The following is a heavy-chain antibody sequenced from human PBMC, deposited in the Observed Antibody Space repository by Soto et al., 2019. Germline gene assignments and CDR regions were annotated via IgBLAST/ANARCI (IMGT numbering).Heavy chain of an antibody. CDR3: ARGSSFYFWSGFYGMGV. CDR2: INHSGST. V-gene: IGHV4-34*01. Sequence: ETLSLTCAVYGGSFSGYYWSWIRQPPGKGLEWIGEINHSGSTNYNPSLKSRVTISVDTSKNQFSLKLSSVTAADTAVYYCARGSSFYFWSGFYGMGVWGQGTTVTVSS. CDR1: GGSFSGYY. D-gene: IGHD3-3*01. J-gene: IGHJ6*02.